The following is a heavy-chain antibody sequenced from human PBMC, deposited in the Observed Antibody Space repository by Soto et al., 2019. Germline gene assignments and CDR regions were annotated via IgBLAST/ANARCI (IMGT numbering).Heavy chain of an antibody. J-gene: IGHJ4*02. CDR1: GYTFTGYY. V-gene: IGHV1-2*04. CDR2: INPNSGGT. CDR3: ARSELGYCSGGSCYPRPDY. Sequence: QVQLVQSGAEVKKPGASVKVSCKASGYTFTGYYMHWVRQAPGQGLEWMGWINPNSGGTNYAQKFQCWVTMTRDTSSSTAYMELSRLRSDDTAVYYCARSELGYCSGGSCYPRPDYWGQGTLVTVSS. D-gene: IGHD2-15*01.